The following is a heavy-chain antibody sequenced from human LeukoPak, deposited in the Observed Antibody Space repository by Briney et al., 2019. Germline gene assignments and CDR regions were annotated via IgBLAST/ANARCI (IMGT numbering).Heavy chain of an antibody. V-gene: IGHV1-46*01. CDR2: INPSGGST. J-gene: IGHJ4*02. Sequence: ASVKVSCKASGYTFTSYYMHWVRQAPGQGLEWMGIINPSGGSTSYAQKFQGRVTMTRDMSTRTVYMELSSLRSEDTAVYYCAREENTMVRGVTSFDYWGQGTLVTVSS. CDR3: AREENTMVRGVTSFDY. D-gene: IGHD3-10*01. CDR1: GYTFTSYY.